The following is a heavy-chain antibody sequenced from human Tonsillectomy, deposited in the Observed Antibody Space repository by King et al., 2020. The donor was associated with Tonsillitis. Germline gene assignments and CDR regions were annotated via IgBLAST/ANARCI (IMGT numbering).Heavy chain of an antibody. V-gene: IGHV3-49*04. D-gene: IGHD3-3*01. CDR2: IRSKRYGGTT. J-gene: IGHJ4*02. Sequence: VQLVESGGGLVQPGRSLRLSCTTSGFIFGDYVMTWVRQAPGKGLEWVGFIRSKRYGGTTEYAASVKGRFNISRDDSKSIAYLHMNSLKTEDTGVYYCTRTNVLRFLEWLAEWGQGTLVTVSS. CDR3: TRTNVLRFLEWLAE. CDR1: GFIFGDYV.